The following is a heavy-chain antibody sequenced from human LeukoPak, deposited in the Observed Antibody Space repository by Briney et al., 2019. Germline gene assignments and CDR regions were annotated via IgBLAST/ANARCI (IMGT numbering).Heavy chain of an antibody. J-gene: IGHJ4*02. V-gene: IGHV1-18*01. D-gene: IGHD3-10*01. CDR3: ARDYYGSGSYPDY. CDR2: ISAYNGNT. CDR1: GYIFTGYC. Sequence: ASVKVSCKASGYIFTGYCMHWVRQAPGQGLEWMGWISAYNGNTNYAQKLQGRVTMTTDTSTSTAYMELRSLRSDDTAVYYCARDYYGSGSYPDYWGQGTLVTVSS.